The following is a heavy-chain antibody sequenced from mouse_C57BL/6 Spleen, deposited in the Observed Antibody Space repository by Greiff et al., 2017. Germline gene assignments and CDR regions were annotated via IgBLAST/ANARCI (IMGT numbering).Heavy chain of an antibody. V-gene: IGHV1-82*01. CDR1: GYAFSSSW. CDR3: AREGGTWYDYDVYAMDY. Sequence: QVQLKESGPELVKPGASVKISCKASGYAFSSSWMNWVKQRPGKGLGWIGRIYPGDGDTNYNGKFKGKATLTADKSSSTAYMQLSSLTSEDSAVYFCAREGGTWYDYDVYAMDYWGQGTSVTVSS. D-gene: IGHD2-4*01. CDR2: IYPGDGDT. J-gene: IGHJ4*01.